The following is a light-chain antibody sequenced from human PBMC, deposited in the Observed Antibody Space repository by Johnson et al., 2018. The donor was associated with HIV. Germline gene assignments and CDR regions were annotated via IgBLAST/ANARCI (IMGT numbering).Light chain of an antibody. Sequence: QSVLTQPPSVSAAPGQKVTISCSGSSSNIGNNYVSWYQQLPRGAPKLLIYENNKRPSGSPDRFSGSKSGTSATLGITGLQTGDEADYYCATWVGSLTIGGVVGTGTKVTVL. CDR1: SSNIGNNY. CDR2: ENN. J-gene: IGLJ1*01. CDR3: ATWVGSLTIGGV. V-gene: IGLV1-51*02.